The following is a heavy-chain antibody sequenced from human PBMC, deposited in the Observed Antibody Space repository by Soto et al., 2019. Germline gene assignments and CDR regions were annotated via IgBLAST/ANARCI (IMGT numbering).Heavy chain of an antibody. D-gene: IGHD6-25*01. V-gene: IGHV3-23*01. CDR2: ISGSGGTT. J-gene: IGHJ4*02. CDR3: AKFFVETGSNSGWPWSFHY. CDR1: GFTFSNYV. Sequence: EVQLLESGGGLVQPGRSLRLSCAASGFTFSNYVMSWVRQAPGQGLDWVSAISGSGGTTYYADSVKGRFTISRDNSKYTLFLQMNSLRAEDAAVYYCAKFFVETGSNSGWPWSFHYWGQGTLVTVSS.